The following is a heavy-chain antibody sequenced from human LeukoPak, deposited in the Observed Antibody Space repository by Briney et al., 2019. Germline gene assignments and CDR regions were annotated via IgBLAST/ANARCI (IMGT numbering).Heavy chain of an antibody. D-gene: IGHD6-19*01. CDR1: GGSIGSGAYY. CDR2: IYHSGHT. J-gene: IGHJ4*02. V-gene: IGHV4-30-2*01. CDR3: ARGPQRWLVRPAKGPLDY. Sequence: SETLSLTCTVSGGSIGSGAYYWSWIRQPPGKGLEWIGYIYHSGHTYYNPSLKSRVTISVDRSKNQFSLKLNSVTAADTAVYYCARGPQRWLVRPAKGPLDYWGQGTLVTVSS.